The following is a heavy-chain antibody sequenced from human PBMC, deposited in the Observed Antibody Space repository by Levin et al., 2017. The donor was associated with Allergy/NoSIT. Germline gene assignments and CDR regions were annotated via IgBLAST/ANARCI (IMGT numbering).Heavy chain of an antibody. V-gene: IGHV3-64D*06. CDR1: GFTFSSYG. D-gene: IGHD1-1*01. CDR2: ISGNGDST. Sequence: PGGSLRLSCSASGFTFSSYGMHWVRQAPGKGLEYVSAISGNGDSTYYPDSVKGRFTISRDNSKNTLYLQMSSLRADDTAVYYCVKNWPHVDDPPDWGRGTLVTVSS. CDR3: VKNWPHVDDPPD. J-gene: IGHJ4*02.